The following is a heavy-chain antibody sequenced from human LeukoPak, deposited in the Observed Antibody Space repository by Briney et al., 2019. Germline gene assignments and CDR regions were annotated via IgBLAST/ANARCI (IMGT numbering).Heavy chain of an antibody. V-gene: IGHV3-23*01. CDR3: AKAGQSAYCSRDNCWCYFDY. CDR2: ISGGATST. CDR1: GFTFSSYA. Sequence: PGGSLRLSCAASGFTFSSYAMSWVRQAPGKGLEWVSVISGGATSTYYADSVKGRFTISRDNSKNTLYLQMNSLRAEDTAVYYCAKAGQSAYCSRDNCWCYFDYWGQGTLVSVSS. D-gene: IGHD2-15*01. J-gene: IGHJ4*02.